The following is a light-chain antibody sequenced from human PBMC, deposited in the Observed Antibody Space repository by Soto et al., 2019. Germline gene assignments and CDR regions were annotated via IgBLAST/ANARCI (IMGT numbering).Light chain of an antibody. Sequence: QSVLTQPASVSGSPGQSITISCTGTSSDVGGYTYVSWYQQHPGKAPKLMIYDVSNRPSGVSNRFSGSKSANTASLTISGLQAEDEADYYSSSYTTSSTPPYVFGPGTKVTVL. V-gene: IGLV2-14*01. CDR3: SSYTTSSTPPYV. CDR2: DVS. J-gene: IGLJ1*01. CDR1: SSDVGGYTY.